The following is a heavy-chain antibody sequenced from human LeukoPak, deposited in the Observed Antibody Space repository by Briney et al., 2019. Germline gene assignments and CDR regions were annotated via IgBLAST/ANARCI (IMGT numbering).Heavy chain of an antibody. J-gene: IGHJ4*02. CDR2: IYSSGNT. V-gene: IGHV4-59*01. CDR1: GGSISGYY. D-gene: IGHD3-9*01. CDR3: ARSGALTGYPY. Sequence: SETLSLTCTASGGSISGYYWSWIRQPPGKGLEWIGYIYSSGNTLDSPSLKSRVTMSLDTSKNQFSLKLSSVTSADTAVYYCARSGALTGYPYWGQGTLVTVSS.